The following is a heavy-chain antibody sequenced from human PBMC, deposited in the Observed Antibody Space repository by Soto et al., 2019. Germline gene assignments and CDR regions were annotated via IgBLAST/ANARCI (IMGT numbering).Heavy chain of an antibody. CDR3: AKDLYYYDSSGYPLFYFDY. D-gene: IGHD3-22*01. CDR1: GFTFSSYG. J-gene: IGHJ4*02. CDR2: ISYDGSNK. V-gene: IGHV3-30*18. Sequence: QVQLVESGGGVVQPGRSLRLSCAASGFTFSSYGMHWVRQAPGKGLEWVAVISYDGSNKYYADSVKGRFTISRDNSKNTRYLQMDSLRAEDTAVYYCAKDLYYYDSSGYPLFYFDYWGQGTLVTVSS.